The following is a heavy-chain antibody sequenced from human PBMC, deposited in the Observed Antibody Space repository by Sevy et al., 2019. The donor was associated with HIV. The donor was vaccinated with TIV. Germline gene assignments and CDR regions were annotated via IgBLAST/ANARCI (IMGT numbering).Heavy chain of an antibody. D-gene: IGHD3-22*01. CDR1: GDSISSSY. Sequence: SETQSLTCAVSGDSISSSYWSWIRQPAGKGLEWIGRIYISESTNYNPSLKSRVTMSLDTSKNQFSLRLSSVTAADTAVYYCAREFFYDSSDYYTPAYYFDYWGQGTLVTVSS. J-gene: IGHJ4*02. CDR3: AREFFYDSSDYYTPAYYFDY. V-gene: IGHV4-4*07. CDR2: IYISEST.